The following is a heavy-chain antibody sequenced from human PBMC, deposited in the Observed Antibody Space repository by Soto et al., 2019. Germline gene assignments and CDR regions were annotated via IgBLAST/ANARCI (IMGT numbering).Heavy chain of an antibody. CDR3: ARVYKDYVGMDV. CDR1: GYTFTSYA. J-gene: IGHJ6*02. CDR2: INADNGNR. V-gene: IGHV1-3*05. D-gene: IGHD4-17*01. Sequence: QVQLVQSGAEEKKPGASVKVSCKASGYTFTSYAMHWVRQAPGQRLEWMGWINADNGNRKYSQKFQGRVTITRDTSASTAYMERSSLRADDTAVYYWARVYKDYVGMDVWGQGTTVTVSS.